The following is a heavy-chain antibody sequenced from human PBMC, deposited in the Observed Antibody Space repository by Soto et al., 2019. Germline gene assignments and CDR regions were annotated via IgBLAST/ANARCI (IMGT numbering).Heavy chain of an antibody. CDR3: TGGYCTGGTCYSGYFQH. CDR1: GFTFSGST. D-gene: IGHD2-15*01. CDR2: IRSKANDYAT. V-gene: IGHV3-73*02. Sequence: EVQLVQSGGGLVQPGGSLKLSCAASGFTFSGSTVHWVRQASGEGLQWVGRIRSKANDYATTYIASVKGRFTSSRDDSRNTAYLQMSDLKTEDTAVYYCTGGYCTGGTCYSGYFQHWGQGALVTVFS. J-gene: IGHJ1*01.